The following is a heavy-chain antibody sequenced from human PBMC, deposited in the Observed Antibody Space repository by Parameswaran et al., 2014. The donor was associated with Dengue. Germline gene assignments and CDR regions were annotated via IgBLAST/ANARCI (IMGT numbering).Heavy chain of an antibody. CDR2: IYYSGST. Sequence: WIRQPPGKGLEWIGYIYYSGSTNYNPSLKSRVTISVDTSKNQFSLKLSSVTAADTAVYYCARFRQQLVQGYYYGMDVWGQGTTVTVSS. D-gene: IGHD6-13*01. CDR3: ARFRQQLVQGYYYGMDV. J-gene: IGHJ6*02. V-gene: IGHV4-59*08.